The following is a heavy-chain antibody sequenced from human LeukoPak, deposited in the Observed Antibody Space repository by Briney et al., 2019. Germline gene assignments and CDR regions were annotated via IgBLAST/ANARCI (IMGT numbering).Heavy chain of an antibody. CDR3: ARDRVGYSYGYIDY. V-gene: IGHV3-21*01. J-gene: IGHJ4*02. CDR2: ISSSSSYI. CDR1: GFTFSSYS. D-gene: IGHD5-18*01. Sequence: GGSLRLSCAASGFTFSSYSMNWVRQAPGKGLEWVSSISSSSSYIYYADSVKGRFTISRDNAKNSLYLQMNSLRDEDTAVYYCARDRVGYSYGYIDYWGQGTLVTVSS.